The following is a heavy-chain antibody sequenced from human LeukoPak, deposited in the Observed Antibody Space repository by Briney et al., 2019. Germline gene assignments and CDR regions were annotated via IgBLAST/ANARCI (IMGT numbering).Heavy chain of an antibody. V-gene: IGHV3-30*18. D-gene: IGHD3-10*01. CDR3: AKVWVTMVRGAIPDDY. Sequence: LGGSLRLSCAAPGFTFSSYGMHWVRQAPGKGLEWVAVISYDGSNKYYADSVKGRFTISRDNSKNTLYLQMNSLRAEDTAVYYCAKVWVTMVRGAIPDDYWGQGTLVTVSS. CDR2: ISYDGSNK. J-gene: IGHJ4*02. CDR1: GFTFSSYG.